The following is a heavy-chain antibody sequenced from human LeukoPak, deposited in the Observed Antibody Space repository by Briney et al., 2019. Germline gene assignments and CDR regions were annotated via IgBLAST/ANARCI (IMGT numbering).Heavy chain of an antibody. D-gene: IGHD5-18*01. CDR3: ARPSGELWLGWWFLGV. Sequence: GGSLRLSCAASGFTFSSYWMSWVRQAPGKGLEWVANIKQDGSEKYYVDSVKGRFTISRDNAKNSLYLQMNSLRAEDTAVYYCARPSGELWLGWWFLGVWGQGTTVTVSS. CDR2: IKQDGSEK. CDR1: GFTFSSYW. V-gene: IGHV3-7*01. J-gene: IGHJ6*02.